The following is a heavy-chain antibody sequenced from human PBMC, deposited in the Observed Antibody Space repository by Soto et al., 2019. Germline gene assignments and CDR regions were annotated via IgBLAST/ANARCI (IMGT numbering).Heavy chain of an antibody. CDR1: GFTFSNYA. J-gene: IGHJ6*02. Sequence: GESLKISCAASGFTFSNYAMHWVRQAPGKGLEWVAVISYDGSNKYYADSVKGRFTISRDNSKNTLYLQMNSLRAEDTAVYYCARGTRYYYGMDVWGQGTAVTVSS. V-gene: IGHV3-30-3*01. CDR2: ISYDGSNK. D-gene: IGHD2-2*01. CDR3: ARGTRYYYGMDV.